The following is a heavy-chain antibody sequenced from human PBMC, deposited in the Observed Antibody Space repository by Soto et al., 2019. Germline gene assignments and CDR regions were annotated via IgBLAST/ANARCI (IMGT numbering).Heavy chain of an antibody. CDR2: IKQDGSEK. Sequence: PGGSLRLSCAASGFTFSSYWMSWVRQAPGKGLEWVANIKQDGSEKYYVDSVKGRFTISRDNAKNSLYLQMNSLRAEDTAVYYCARSLGYCSSTSCPTGTWFDPWGQGTLVTVSS. CDR3: ARSLGYCSSTSCPTGTWFDP. V-gene: IGHV3-7*03. D-gene: IGHD2-2*01. J-gene: IGHJ5*02. CDR1: GFTFSSYW.